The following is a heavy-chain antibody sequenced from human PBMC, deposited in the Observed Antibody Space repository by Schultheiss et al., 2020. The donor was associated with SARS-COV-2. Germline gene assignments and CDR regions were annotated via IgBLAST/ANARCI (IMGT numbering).Heavy chain of an antibody. CDR3: AREESGSSYCFGY. CDR1: GGSISSYY. D-gene: IGHD2-15*01. J-gene: IGHJ4*02. Sequence: SETLSLTCTVSGGSISSYYWSWIRQPAGKGLEWIGRIYTSGSTNYNPSLKSRVTISVDTSKNQFSLKLSSVTPEDTAVYYCAREESGSSYCFGYWGQGTLVTVSS. V-gene: IGHV4-4*07. CDR2: IYTSGST.